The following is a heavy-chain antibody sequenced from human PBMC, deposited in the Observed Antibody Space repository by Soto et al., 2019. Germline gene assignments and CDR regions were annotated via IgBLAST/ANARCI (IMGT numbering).Heavy chain of an antibody. D-gene: IGHD3-9*01. CDR1: GGSISSSSYY. J-gene: IGHJ4*02. CDR3: ARGGYDILTGHRPGFDY. V-gene: IGHV4-39*01. Sequence: SETLSLTCTVSGGSISSSSYYWGWIRQPPGKGLEWIGSIYYSGSTYYNPSLKSRVTISVDTSKNQFSLKLSSVTAADTAVYYCARGGYDILTGHRPGFDYWGQGTLVTVSS. CDR2: IYYSGST.